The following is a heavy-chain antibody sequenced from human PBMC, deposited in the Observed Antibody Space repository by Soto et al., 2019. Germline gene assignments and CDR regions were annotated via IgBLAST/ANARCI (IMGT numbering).Heavy chain of an antibody. CDR1: GGSISSYY. J-gene: IGHJ3*02. V-gene: IGHV4-59*01. CDR2: VYYSGST. CDR3: ARDTVTTSDDAFEI. D-gene: IGHD4-17*01. Sequence: QVQLQESGPGLVKPSESLSLTCTVSGGSISSYYWTWIRQPPGKRLEWIGYVYYSGSTNYNPSLMSRVTISVDMSKNQCSLKLSSVTAADTAVYYCARDTVTTSDDAFEIWGQGTMVTVSS.